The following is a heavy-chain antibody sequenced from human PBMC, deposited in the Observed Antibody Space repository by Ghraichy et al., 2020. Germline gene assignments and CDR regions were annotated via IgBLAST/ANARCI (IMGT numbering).Heavy chain of an antibody. V-gene: IGHV3-30*04. Sequence: GESLNISCAASGFTFSTYSMHWVRQAPGKGLEWVAFISYDGSNKYYADSVKGRFTISRDNSKNTLYLQLNSLRAEDTAVYYCARQGDQLGAYFDYWGQSTLVTFSS. CDR3: ARQGDQLGAYFDY. CDR2: ISYDGSNK. CDR1: GFTFSTYS. J-gene: IGHJ4*01. D-gene: IGHD7-27*01.